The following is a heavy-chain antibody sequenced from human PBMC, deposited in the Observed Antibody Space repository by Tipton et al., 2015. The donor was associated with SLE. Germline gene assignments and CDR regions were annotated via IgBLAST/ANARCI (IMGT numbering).Heavy chain of an antibody. CDR1: GFTFSSYS. Sequence: SLRLSCAASGFTFSSYSMNWVRQAPGKGLEWVSSISSSSSYIYYADSVKGRFTISRDNAKNSLYLQMNSLRAEDTAVYYCARDLSGEAAFDIWGQGTMVTVSS. V-gene: IGHV3-21*01. J-gene: IGHJ3*02. CDR2: ISSSSSYI. CDR3: ARDLSGEAAFDI. D-gene: IGHD7-27*01.